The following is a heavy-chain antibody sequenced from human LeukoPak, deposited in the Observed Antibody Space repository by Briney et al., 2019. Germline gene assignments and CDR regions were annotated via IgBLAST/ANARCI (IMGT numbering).Heavy chain of an antibody. CDR3: ASTVFGVTYNWFDP. CDR1: GASISSGSYF. J-gene: IGHJ5*02. CDR2: FHTSGCT. Sequence: PSQTLSLTCTVSGASISSGSYFWGWVRQPAGKALEWIGRFHTSGCTNYNPSLESRVTISVHTSKNQFSLKLTSVTAADTAVYYCASTVFGVTYNWFDPWGQGTLVTVSS. V-gene: IGHV4-61*02. D-gene: IGHD3-3*01.